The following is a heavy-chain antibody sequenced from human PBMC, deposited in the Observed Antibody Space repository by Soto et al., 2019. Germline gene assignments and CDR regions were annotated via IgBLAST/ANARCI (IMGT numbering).Heavy chain of an antibody. D-gene: IGHD1-26*01. CDR2: ISSSSSYT. V-gene: IGHV3-11*06. Sequence: GGSLRLSCAASGFTFSDYYMSWIRQAPGKGLEWVSYISSSSSYTNYADSVKDRLTMSRDNAKNSLYLQMNSLRAEDTAVYYCARYSGSYYGHDYWGQGTLVTVSS. J-gene: IGHJ4*02. CDR1: GFTFSDYY. CDR3: ARYSGSYYGHDY.